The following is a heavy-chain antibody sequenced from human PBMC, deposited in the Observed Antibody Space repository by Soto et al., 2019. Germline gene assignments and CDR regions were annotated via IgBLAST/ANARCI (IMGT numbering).Heavy chain of an antibody. V-gene: IGHV3-15*07. CDR1: GFTFTTAW. J-gene: IGHJ4*02. CDR3: AKGASQNFDFLLID. CDR2: IKSKTDGGTP. Sequence: PGGSLRLSCAASGFTFTTAWINWVRQAPGKGLEWVGRIKSKTDGGTPDFAAPVKGRFTISRDNPKNTLYLQMNSLRLEDTAVYYCAKGASQNFDFLLIDWGPGTLVTVSS. D-gene: IGHD3-9*01.